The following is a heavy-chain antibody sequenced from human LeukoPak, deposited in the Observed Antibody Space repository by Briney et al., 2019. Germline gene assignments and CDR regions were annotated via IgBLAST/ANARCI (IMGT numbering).Heavy chain of an antibody. CDR2: ISWNSGSI. CDR3: AKADRGTIFGVVIPPVDY. Sequence: GRSLRLSCAASGFTFDDYAMPWVRQAPGKGLEWVSGISWNSGSIGYADSVKGRFTISRDNAKNSLYLQMNSLRAEDTALYYCAKADRGTIFGVVIPPVDYWGQGTLVTVSS. V-gene: IGHV3-9*01. J-gene: IGHJ4*02. D-gene: IGHD3-3*01. CDR1: GFTFDDYA.